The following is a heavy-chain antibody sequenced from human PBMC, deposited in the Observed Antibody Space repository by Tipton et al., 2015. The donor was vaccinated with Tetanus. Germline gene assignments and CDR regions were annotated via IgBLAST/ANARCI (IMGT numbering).Heavy chain of an antibody. V-gene: IGHV4-39*01. Sequence: TLSLTCTVSGGSLSSGTYYWDWIRQPPGKGLEWIGNIYYRGSTSYSPSLKSRVTMSVDTSRNQFSLNLTSVTAADTAVYYCARHLTYSYTSRYFDYWGLGTLVTVSS. J-gene: IGHJ4*02. D-gene: IGHD2-15*01. CDR1: GGSLSSGTYY. CDR3: ARHLTYSYTSRYFDY. CDR2: IYYRGST.